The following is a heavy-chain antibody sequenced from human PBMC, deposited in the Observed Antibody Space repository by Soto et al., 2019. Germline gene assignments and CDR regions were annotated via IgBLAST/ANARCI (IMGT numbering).Heavy chain of an antibody. D-gene: IGHD6-13*01. Sequence: EVQLVESGGGLVQPGGSLRLSCAASGLTFSSYSMNWVRQAPGKGLVWVSYISSSSSTIYYAGSVKGRFTISRDHAKNSLYLQMDSLRAEDTAVYYCARHPERIAQIGLFDPWGQGTLVTVA. J-gene: IGHJ5*02. CDR3: ARHPERIAQIGLFDP. CDR2: ISSSSSTI. CDR1: GLTFSSYS. V-gene: IGHV3-48*01.